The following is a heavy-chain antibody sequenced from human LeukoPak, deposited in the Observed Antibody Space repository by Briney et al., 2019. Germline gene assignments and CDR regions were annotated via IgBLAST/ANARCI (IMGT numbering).Heavy chain of an antibody. Sequence: SETLSLTCAVYGGSFSGYYWSWIRQPPGKGLEWIGVINHSGSTNYNPSLKSRVTISVDTSKNQFSLKLSSVTAADTAVYYCARASSGSYRGSAFDYWGQGTLVTVSS. J-gene: IGHJ4*02. CDR3: ARASSGSYRGSAFDY. CDR2: INHSGST. D-gene: IGHD1-26*01. CDR1: GGSFSGYY. V-gene: IGHV4-34*01.